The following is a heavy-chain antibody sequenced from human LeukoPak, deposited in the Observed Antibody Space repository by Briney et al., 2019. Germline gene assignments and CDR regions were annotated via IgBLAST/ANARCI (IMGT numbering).Heavy chain of an antibody. J-gene: IGHJ6*04. CDR1: GFTFSSYG. CDR2: ISTSRTT. CDR3: VKDTANMDV. Sequence: PGGTLRLSCSASGFTFSSYGMSWVRQAPGKGLEWVSSISTSRTTYYADSVEGRFIISRDNSKNTLYLQMSGLRAEDTAVYYCVKDTANMDVWGKGTTVTISS. V-gene: IGHV3-23*01.